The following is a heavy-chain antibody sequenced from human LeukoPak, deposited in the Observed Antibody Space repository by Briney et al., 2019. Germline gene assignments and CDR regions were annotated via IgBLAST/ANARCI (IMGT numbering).Heavy chain of an antibody. Sequence: GGSLRLSCAASGFTFSSYGMHWVRQAPGKGLEWVAVIWYDGSNKYYADSVKGRFTISRDNSENTLYLQMNSLRAEDTAVYYCARDLYGGHFDYWGQGTLVTVSS. J-gene: IGHJ4*02. V-gene: IGHV3-33*01. CDR3: ARDLYGGHFDY. CDR2: IWYDGSNK. CDR1: GFTFSSYG. D-gene: IGHD4-23*01.